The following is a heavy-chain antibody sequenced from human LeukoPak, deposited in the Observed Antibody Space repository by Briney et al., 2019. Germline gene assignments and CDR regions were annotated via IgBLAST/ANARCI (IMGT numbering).Heavy chain of an antibody. CDR1: GFTVSSNY. CDR2: IYSGGST. J-gene: IGHJ4*02. V-gene: IGHV3-66*02. D-gene: IGHD6-13*01. Sequence: GGSLRLSCAASGFTVSSNYMSWVRQAPGKGLEWVSVIYSGGSTYYADSVKGRFTISRDNSKNTLYLQMNSLRAEDTAVYYCAYSSSWYVFDYWGQGTLVTVSS. CDR3: AYSSSWYVFDY.